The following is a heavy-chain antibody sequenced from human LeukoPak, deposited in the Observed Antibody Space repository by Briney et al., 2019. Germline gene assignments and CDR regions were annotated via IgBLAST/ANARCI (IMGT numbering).Heavy chain of an antibody. J-gene: IGHJ5*02. V-gene: IGHV4-59*01. CDR3: ARGWFGEGTRFDP. CDR2: IYSSGRT. Sequence: SETLSLTCTVSGGSISSYYWSWVRQPPGKGLEWVGYIYSSGRTNYNPSLKSRVTISTDTSKNQFALKLSSVTAADTAVYYCARGWFGEGTRFDPWGQGTLVTVSS. CDR1: GGSISSYY. D-gene: IGHD3-10*01.